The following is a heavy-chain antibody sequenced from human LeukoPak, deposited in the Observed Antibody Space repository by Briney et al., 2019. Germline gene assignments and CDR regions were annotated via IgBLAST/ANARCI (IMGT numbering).Heavy chain of an antibody. CDR3: ARGDDYKSTLFDY. V-gene: IGHV4-59*01. J-gene: IGHJ4*02. Sequence: SETLSLTCTVSGGSISSYYWNWIRQPPGKGLEWIGYISYSGTTNYNPSLKSRVTISVDTSKKQFSLKLTSATAADTAVYYCARGDDYKSTLFDYWGQGTLVTVYS. D-gene: IGHD5-12*01. CDR1: GGSISSYY. CDR2: ISYSGTT.